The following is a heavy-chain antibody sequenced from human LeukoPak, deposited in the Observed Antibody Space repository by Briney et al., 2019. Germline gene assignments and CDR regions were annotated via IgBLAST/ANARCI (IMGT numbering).Heavy chain of an antibody. Sequence: PSQTLSLTCTVSGGSISSGSHYWSWIRQPAGKGLEWIGRMYTSGSTNYNPSPKSRVTISVDTSKNQFSLKLSSGTAADTAVYYCAREAGEIATNYFHYYYMDVWGKGTTVTVSS. D-gene: IGHD5-24*01. V-gene: IGHV4-61*02. CDR2: MYTSGST. J-gene: IGHJ6*03. CDR3: AREAGEIATNYFHYYYMDV. CDR1: GGSISSGSHY.